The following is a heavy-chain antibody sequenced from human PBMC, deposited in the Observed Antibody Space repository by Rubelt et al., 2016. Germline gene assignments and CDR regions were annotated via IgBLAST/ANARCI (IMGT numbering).Heavy chain of an antibody. CDR3: ARVLGAARPVWYFDL. Sequence: WLTCTVSGGSISSYSWSWIRQPPGTGLEWIGYISYSGRTHYNPSLKSRVPISLDKSKHQSSLKLTSVTAAATAVYSCARVLGAARPVWYFDLWGRGTLVTVSS. CDR1: GGSISSYS. J-gene: IGHJ2*01. V-gene: IGHV4-59*01. D-gene: IGHD6-6*01. CDR2: ISYSGRT.